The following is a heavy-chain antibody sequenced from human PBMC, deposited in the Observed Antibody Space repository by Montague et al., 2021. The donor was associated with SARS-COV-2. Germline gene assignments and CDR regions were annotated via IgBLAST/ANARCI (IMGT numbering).Heavy chain of an antibody. Sequence: SETLSLTCTVSGGSTNNYYWSWIRQPAGKGLEWIERTHASGISTXXPSLETRVTMSVDTSKNQFSLKLSSVTAADTAVYYCAGGRFYYDSGELGSWGQGTLVTVSS. D-gene: IGHD3-22*01. CDR1: GGSTNNYY. CDR3: AGGRFYYDSGELGS. J-gene: IGHJ5*02. CDR2: THASGIS. V-gene: IGHV4-4*07.